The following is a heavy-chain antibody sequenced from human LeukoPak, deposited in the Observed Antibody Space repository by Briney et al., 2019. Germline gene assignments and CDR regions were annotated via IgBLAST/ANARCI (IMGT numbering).Heavy chain of an antibody. CDR1: GGSFCGYY. Sequence: SETLSLTCAVYGGSFCGYYWSWIRQPPGKGLEWIGEINHSGSTNYNPSLKSRVTIAVDTSKNQFSLKLSSVTAADTAVYYCARGLLWFGESRGYYFDYWGQGTLVTVSS. CDR2: INHSGST. CDR3: ARGLLWFGESRGYYFDY. J-gene: IGHJ4*02. V-gene: IGHV4-34*01. D-gene: IGHD3-10*01.